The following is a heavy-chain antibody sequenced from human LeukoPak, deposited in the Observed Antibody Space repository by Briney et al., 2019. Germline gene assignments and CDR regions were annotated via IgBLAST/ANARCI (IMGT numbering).Heavy chain of an antibody. CDR1: GYTFTSYG. CDR3: ARDNSVGDVVWWFDP. D-gene: IGHD1-26*01. J-gene: IGHJ5*02. Sequence: ASVKVSCKASGYTFTSYGISWVRQAPGQGLEWMGWISAYNGNTNYAQKLQGRVTMTRDMSTTTDYMELSSLRSEDTAVYYCARDNSVGDVVWWFDPWGQGTLVTVSS. CDR2: ISAYNGNT. V-gene: IGHV1-18*01.